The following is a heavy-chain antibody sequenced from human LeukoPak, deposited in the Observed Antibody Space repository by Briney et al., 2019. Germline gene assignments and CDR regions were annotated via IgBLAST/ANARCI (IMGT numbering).Heavy chain of an antibody. J-gene: IGHJ4*02. CDR3: ARDRPIDY. Sequence: GGSLRLSCAGSGFTFSSHWIGWVRQAPGKGLEWVAHINQDGSQKYYVDSVEGRFTISRDNARNSLYLQMNSLRDEDTAIYYCARDRPIDYWGQGTLVTVSS. V-gene: IGHV3-7*01. CDR1: GFTFSSHW. CDR2: INQDGSQK. D-gene: IGHD6-6*01.